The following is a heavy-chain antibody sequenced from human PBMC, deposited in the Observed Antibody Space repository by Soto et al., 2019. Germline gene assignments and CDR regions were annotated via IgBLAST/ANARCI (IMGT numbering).Heavy chain of an antibody. Sequence: GGSLRLSCAASGFTFSSYAMSWVRQAPGKGLEWVSAISGSGGSTYYADSVKGRFTISRDNSKNKLYLQMNSLRAEDTAVYYCAKMMVRGVIIPHDAFDIWGQGTMVTVSS. J-gene: IGHJ3*02. D-gene: IGHD3-10*01. CDR1: GFTFSSYA. CDR3: AKMMVRGVIIPHDAFDI. CDR2: ISGSGGST. V-gene: IGHV3-23*01.